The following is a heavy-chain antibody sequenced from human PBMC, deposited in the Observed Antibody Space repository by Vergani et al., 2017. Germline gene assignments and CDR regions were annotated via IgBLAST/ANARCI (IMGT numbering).Heavy chain of an antibody. CDR2: ISGNNDDV. Sequence: EVQMVESGGGLVKPGGSLRLSCVASGFTFSHYSMNWVRQAPGKGLEWVSSISGNNDDVYYADSVKGRFTISRDNAKNSLYLDMSSLRAEDTAVYFCTKGSVYYHDSAGHGYDPYTGFDLWGQGTLVTVSS. CDR1: GFTFSHYS. D-gene: IGHD5-12*01. V-gene: IGHV3-21*01. J-gene: IGHJ3*01. CDR3: TKGSVYYHDSAGHGYDPYTGFDL.